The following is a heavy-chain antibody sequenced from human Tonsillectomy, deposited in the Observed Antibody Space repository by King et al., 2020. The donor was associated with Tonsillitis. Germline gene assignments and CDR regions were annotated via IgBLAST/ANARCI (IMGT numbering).Heavy chain of an antibody. CDR1: GFTFSSYP. Sequence: VQLVESGGGVVQPGRFLRLSCAASGFTFSSYPMHWVRQAPGKGLEWGAVISYDGSNKYYADSVKGRFTISRDNSKNTLFLQISSLRDEETAVYYCARATLASEYSSSWYEAFDYWGQGPLVTVSS. CDR2: ISYDGSNK. D-gene: IGHD6-13*01. J-gene: IGHJ4*02. CDR3: ARATLASEYSSSWYEAFDY. V-gene: IGHV3-30*04.